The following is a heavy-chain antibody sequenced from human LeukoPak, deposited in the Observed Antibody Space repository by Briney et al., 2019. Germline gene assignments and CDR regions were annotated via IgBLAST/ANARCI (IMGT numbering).Heavy chain of an antibody. CDR2: ISSSGSTI. CDR1: GFTFSSYS. Sequence: GGSLRLSCAASGFTFSSYSMNWGRQAPGKGLEWVSYISSSGSTIYYADSVKGRFTISRDNAKNSLYLQMNSLRAEDTAVYYCARIAGSSWYRWGTGYFDYWGQGTLVTVSS. D-gene: IGHD6-13*01. V-gene: IGHV3-48*04. J-gene: IGHJ4*02. CDR3: ARIAGSSWYRWGTGYFDY.